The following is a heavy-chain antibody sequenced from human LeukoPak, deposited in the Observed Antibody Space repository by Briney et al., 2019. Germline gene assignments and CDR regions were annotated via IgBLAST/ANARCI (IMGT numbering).Heavy chain of an antibody. D-gene: IGHD2-2*01. CDR2: IYSSGST. V-gene: IGHV3-53*01. CDR3: AKDIVVVPAAIEY. Sequence: GGSLRLSCAASGFNVSNNYMTWVRQAPGKGLEWVSLIYSSGSTYYADSVKGRFTISRDNSKNTLYLQMNSLRAEDTAVYYCAKDIVVVPAAIEYWGQGTLVTVSS. CDR1: GFNVSNNY. J-gene: IGHJ4*02.